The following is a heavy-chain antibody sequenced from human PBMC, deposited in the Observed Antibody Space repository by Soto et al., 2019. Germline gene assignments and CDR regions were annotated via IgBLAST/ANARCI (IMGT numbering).Heavy chain of an antibody. D-gene: IGHD6-13*01. CDR1: GGSISSGGYY. CDR3: ARDRQQVYGMDV. Sequence: SETLSLTCTVSGGSISSGGYYWSWIRQHPGKGLEWIGYIYYSGSTYYNPSLKSRVTISVDTSKNQFSLKLSSVTAADTAVYYCARDRQQVYGMDVWGQGTTVTVSS. CDR2: IYYSGST. J-gene: IGHJ6*02. V-gene: IGHV4-31*03.